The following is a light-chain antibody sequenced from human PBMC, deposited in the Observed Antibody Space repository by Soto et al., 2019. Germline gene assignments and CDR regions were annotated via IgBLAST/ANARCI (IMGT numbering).Light chain of an antibody. V-gene: IGLV2-14*01. Sequence: QSALTQPASVSGSPGQSITISCTGTSSDVGGYNYVSWYQQHPGKAPKHMIYDVSNRPSGVSNHFSGSESGNTASLTISGLQSEDEADYYFSSYTSSSTLVFGGGTKVTVL. CDR3: SSYTSSSTLV. CDR1: SSDVGGYNY. J-gene: IGLJ2*01. CDR2: DVS.